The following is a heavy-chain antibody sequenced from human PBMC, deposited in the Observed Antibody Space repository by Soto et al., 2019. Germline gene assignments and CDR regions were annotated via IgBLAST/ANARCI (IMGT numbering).Heavy chain of an antibody. Sequence: GASVKVSCKASGYSFTGYYIHWVRQAPGQGLEWMGWINPNSGGANYAQKFQGRVTMTRDTSTTTAYMELSRLRSNDTAVFYCARSSALTISGVGGMDVWGQGPRSPSP. V-gene: IGHV1-2*02. J-gene: IGHJ6*02. D-gene: IGHD3-3*01. CDR1: GYSFTGYY. CDR3: ARSSALTISGVGGMDV. CDR2: INPNSGGA.